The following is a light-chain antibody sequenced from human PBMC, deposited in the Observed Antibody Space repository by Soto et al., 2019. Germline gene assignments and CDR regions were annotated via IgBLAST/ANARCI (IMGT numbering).Light chain of an antibody. CDR2: AAS. V-gene: IGKV1-27*01. CDR1: QDISVY. CDR3: QKYNTAPLT. Sequence: DIKMTQSPSSLSASVGDRVTITCRASQDISVYLAWYQLKPGKVPKLLIYAASTLQSGVPSRFSGSGSGTDFTLTISSLQPEDVATYYCQKYNTAPLTFGQGTRLEIK. J-gene: IGKJ5*01.